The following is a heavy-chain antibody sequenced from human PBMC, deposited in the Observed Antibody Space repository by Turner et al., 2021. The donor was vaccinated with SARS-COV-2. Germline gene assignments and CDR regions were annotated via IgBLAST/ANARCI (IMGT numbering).Heavy chain of an antibody. CDR3: ASPFDY. J-gene: IGHJ4*02. CDR1: GFTFSTYS. CDR2: IDSSSRTI. Sequence: EVHLVDSGGGLVQPGGSLRLSCVASGFTFSTYSMNWARQDPGKGLEWVSYIDSSSRTIYYADSVKGRFTISRDNAKNSLYLQMNSLRADDTAVYYCASPFDYWGQGTLVTVSS. V-gene: IGHV3-48*01.